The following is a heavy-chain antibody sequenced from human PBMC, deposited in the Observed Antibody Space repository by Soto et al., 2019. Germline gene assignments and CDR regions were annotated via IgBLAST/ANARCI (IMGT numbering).Heavy chain of an antibody. Sequence: GGSLRLSCAASGFTFISYWMSWVRQAPGKGLEWVANIKQDGSEKYYVDSVKGRFTISRDNAKNSLYLQMNSLRAEDTAVYYCARDSGRVYYYYGMDVWGQGTTVTVSS. D-gene: IGHD3-10*01. V-gene: IGHV3-7*03. CDR3: ARDSGRVYYYYGMDV. CDR1: GFTFISYW. CDR2: IKQDGSEK. J-gene: IGHJ6*02.